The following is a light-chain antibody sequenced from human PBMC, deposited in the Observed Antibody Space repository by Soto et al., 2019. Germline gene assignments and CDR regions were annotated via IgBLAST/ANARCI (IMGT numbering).Light chain of an antibody. CDR3: SSYTSSSTPVV. J-gene: IGLJ2*01. CDR1: SSDVGGYNY. CDR2: EVS. Sequence: QSALTQPAPVSGSPGQPITISCTGTSSDVGGYNYVSWYQQHPGKAPKLMIYEVSNRPSGVSNRFSGSKSGNTASLTISGLQAEDEADYYCSSYTSSSTPVVFGGGTKLTVL. V-gene: IGLV2-14*01.